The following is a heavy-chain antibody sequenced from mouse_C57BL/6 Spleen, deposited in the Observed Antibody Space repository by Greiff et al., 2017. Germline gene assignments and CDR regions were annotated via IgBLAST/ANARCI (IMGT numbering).Heavy chain of an antibody. D-gene: IGHD2-2*01. J-gene: IGHJ4*01. CDR3: AIYYAYEDYYAMDY. Sequence: VQLKESGPGLVKPSQSLSLTCSVTGYSITSGYYWNWIRQFPGNKLEWMGYISYDGSNNYNPSLKNRISITRDTSKNQFFLKLNSVTTEDTATYYCAIYYAYEDYYAMDYWGQGTSVTVSS. CDR2: ISYDGSN. CDR1: GYSITSGYY. V-gene: IGHV3-6*01.